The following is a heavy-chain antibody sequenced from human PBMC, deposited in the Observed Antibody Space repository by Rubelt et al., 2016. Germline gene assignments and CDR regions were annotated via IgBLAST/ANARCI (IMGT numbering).Heavy chain of an antibody. D-gene: IGHD3-16*01. J-gene: IGHJ3*02. V-gene: IGHV4-38-2*02. CDR1: GYPIRSGYY. CDR3: ARAPRGGSRNNVVDI. CDR2: VYHGGTS. Sequence: QVQLQESGPGLVKPSETLSLTCHVSGYPIRSGYYWGWIRQAPGKGLEWIGNVYHGGTSSYTPSLESRVTISVDIPKNQLSLKMSSMTAAETATYFCARAPRGGSRNNVVDIWGQGTTVTVSS.